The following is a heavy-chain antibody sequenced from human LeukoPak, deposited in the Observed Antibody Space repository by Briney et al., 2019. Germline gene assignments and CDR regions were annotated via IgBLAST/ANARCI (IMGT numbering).Heavy chain of an antibody. CDR1: GGSFSGYY. CDR2: INHSGST. D-gene: IGHD1-26*01. V-gene: IGHV4-34*01. Sequence: SETLSLTCAVYGGSFSGYYWSWIRQPPGKGLEWIGEINHSGSTNYNPSLKSRVTISVDTSKNQFSLKLSSVTAADTAVYYCARGGFVGAPTADAFDIWGQGTMVTVSP. J-gene: IGHJ3*02. CDR3: ARGGFVGAPTADAFDI.